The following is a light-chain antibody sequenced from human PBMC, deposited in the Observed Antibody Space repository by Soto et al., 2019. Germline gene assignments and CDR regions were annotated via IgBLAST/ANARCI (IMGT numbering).Light chain of an antibody. CDR3: QHDYFTPYT. J-gene: IGKJ2*01. CDR1: QSVSSN. Sequence: EIQMTQSPSSLSASVGDRVTITCRASQSVSSNLNWYQQKPGKAPKRLIYAASSLQSGAPSWFSGSGSGTDFTPTISMLHPEDVAAYYCQHDYFTPYTFGQGTRLEIK. CDR2: AAS. V-gene: IGKV1-39*01.